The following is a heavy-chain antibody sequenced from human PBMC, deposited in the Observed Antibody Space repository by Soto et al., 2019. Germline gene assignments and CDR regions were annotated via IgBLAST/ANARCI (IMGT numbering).Heavy chain of an antibody. V-gene: IGHV1-2*04. J-gene: IGHJ4*02. Sequence: QVQLVQSGAEVKKPRASVKVSCKASGYTITGYYMHWVRQAPAQGLEWMGWINPNSGGTNYAQKFQGWVTITRDTSISTAYMKLSTLRSDDTAVYYCARDGYSSYDSLDYWGQGTLVTVSS. D-gene: IGHD5-12*01. CDR1: GYTITGYY. CDR3: ARDGYSSYDSLDY. CDR2: INPNSGGT.